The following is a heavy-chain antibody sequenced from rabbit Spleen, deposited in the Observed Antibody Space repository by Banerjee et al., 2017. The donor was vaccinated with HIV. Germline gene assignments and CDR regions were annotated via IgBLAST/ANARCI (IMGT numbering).Heavy chain of an antibody. CDR3: ARDTGSSFSSYGMDL. J-gene: IGHJ6*01. D-gene: IGHD8-1*01. CDR2: IDTGSSGFT. Sequence: QSLEESGGDLVKPGASLTLTCTASGVSFSSSSYMCCVRQAPGKGLEWIACIDTGSSGFTYFATWAKGRFTCSKTSSTTVTLQMTSLAVADTATYFCARDTGSSFSSYGMDLWGPGTLVTVS. V-gene: IGHV1S40*01. CDR1: GVSFSSSSY.